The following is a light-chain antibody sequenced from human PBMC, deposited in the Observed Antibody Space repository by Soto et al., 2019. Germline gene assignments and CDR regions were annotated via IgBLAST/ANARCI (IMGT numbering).Light chain of an antibody. CDR3: SSYTTSTSFIL. CDR2: GDN. Sequence: QSVLTQSPSVSGTPGQGVTISCSGGTSNIGTYTVNWYQQLPGTAPKVLIYGDNQRPSGVADRFSGSKSGTSASLAISGLQSEDEADYYCSSYTTSTSFILFGGGTKLTVL. V-gene: IGLV1-44*01. CDR1: TSNIGTYT. J-gene: IGLJ2*01.